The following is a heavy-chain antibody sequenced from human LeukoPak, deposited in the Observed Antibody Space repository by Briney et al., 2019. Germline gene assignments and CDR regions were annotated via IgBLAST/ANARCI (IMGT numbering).Heavy chain of an antibody. CDR1: GFTFSSYG. D-gene: IGHD6-13*01. Sequence: GGSLRLSCAASGFTFSSYGMSWVRQAPGKGPEWVSAISGSGGSTYYADSVKGRFTISRDNSKNTLYLQMNSLRAEDTAVYYCAKSGPNIAAAGINYYYYYYMDVWGKGTTVTISS. J-gene: IGHJ6*03. CDR2: ISGSGGST. CDR3: AKSGPNIAAAGINYYYYYYMDV. V-gene: IGHV3-23*01.